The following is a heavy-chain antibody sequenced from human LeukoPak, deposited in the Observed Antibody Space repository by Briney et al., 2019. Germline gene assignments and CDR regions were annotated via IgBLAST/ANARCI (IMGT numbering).Heavy chain of an antibody. CDR3: ARDGRGSGSYYNPSDY. D-gene: IGHD3-10*01. CDR1: GYTFTSYG. Sequence: ASVKVSCKAPGYTFTSYGISWVRQAPGQGLEWMGWISAYNGNTNYAQKLQGRVTMTTDTSTSTAYMELRSLRSDDTAVYYCARDGRGSGSYYNPSDYWGQGTLVTVSS. J-gene: IGHJ4*02. V-gene: IGHV1-18*01. CDR2: ISAYNGNT.